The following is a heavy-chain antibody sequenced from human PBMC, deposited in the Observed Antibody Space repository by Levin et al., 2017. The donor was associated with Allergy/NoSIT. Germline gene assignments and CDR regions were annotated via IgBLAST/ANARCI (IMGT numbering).Heavy chain of an antibody. CDR3: ATLRYISGGYYFEY. CDR2: IAPTIGTP. V-gene: IGHV1-69*13. D-gene: IGHD2-15*01. CDR1: GGTFSKYT. Sequence: GASVKVSCKASGGTFSKYTLTWVRLAPGQGLDWMGGIAPTIGTPNYAQKFQGRVTITADESTSTTYMDLRGLRSEDTAVYYCATLRYISGGYYFEYWGQGTLVSVSS. J-gene: IGHJ4*02.